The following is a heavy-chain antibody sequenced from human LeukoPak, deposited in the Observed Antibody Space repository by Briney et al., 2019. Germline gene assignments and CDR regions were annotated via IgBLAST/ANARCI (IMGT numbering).Heavy chain of an antibody. CDR3: AREHNLSIDY. V-gene: IGHV3-48*03. CDR2: ISSSGSTI. CDR1: GFTFSSYE. J-gene: IGHJ4*02. Sequence: GGSLRLSCAASGFTFSSYEMNWVRQAPGKGLEWVSYISSSGSTIYYADSVKGRFTISRDNAKNSLYLQMNSLRAEDTAVYYCAREHNLSIDYWGQGTLATVSS. D-gene: IGHD5-24*01.